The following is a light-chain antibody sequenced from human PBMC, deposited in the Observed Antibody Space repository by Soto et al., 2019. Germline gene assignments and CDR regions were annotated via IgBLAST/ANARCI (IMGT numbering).Light chain of an antibody. J-gene: IGKJ4*01. V-gene: IGKV3-15*01. CDR2: GAS. CDR3: QQRSNWPALT. Sequence: EIVMTQSPATVSLSPGERATLSCRASPGVSNTLAWYQQRPGQAPRLLIYGASIRAPGIPARFSGGGSGTEFTLTITSLQSEDFAVYYCQQRSNWPALTFGGGTKVEIK. CDR1: PGVSNT.